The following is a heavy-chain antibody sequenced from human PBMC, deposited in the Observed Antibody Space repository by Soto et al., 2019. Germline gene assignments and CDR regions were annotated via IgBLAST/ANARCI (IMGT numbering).Heavy chain of an antibody. Sequence: PGGSLRLSCAASRFTFSSFWFHWVRQAPGKGLVWVSHINSDGSSTSYADSVKGRFTISRDNAKNTLYLQMNSLRAEDTAVHYYEGAANVTSKIFPSNPGGEGTWVTV. CDR2: INSDGSST. D-gene: IGHD2-2*01. J-gene: IGHJ4*02. V-gene: IGHV3-74*01. CDR1: RFTFSSFW. CDR3: EGAANVTSKIFPSNP.